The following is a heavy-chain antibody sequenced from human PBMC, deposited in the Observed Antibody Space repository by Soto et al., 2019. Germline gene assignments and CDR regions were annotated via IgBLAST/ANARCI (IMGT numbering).Heavy chain of an antibody. Sequence: PGGSLRLSCAASGFTFSSSGMSWVRQAPGKGLEWVSGITDSGGSTYYVDSVKGRFTISRDNSKNTLSLEMNSLRAEDTAVYYCAKDSGWLHYYWGQGTLVTVS. J-gene: IGHJ4*02. CDR2: ITDSGGST. V-gene: IGHV3-23*01. D-gene: IGHD5-12*01. CDR3: AKDSGWLHYY. CDR1: GFTFSSSG.